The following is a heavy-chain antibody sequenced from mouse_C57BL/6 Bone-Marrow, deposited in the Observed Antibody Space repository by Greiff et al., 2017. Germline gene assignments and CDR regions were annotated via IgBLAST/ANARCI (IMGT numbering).Heavy chain of an antibody. D-gene: IGHD2-5*01. CDR2: IYPGSGST. Sequence: QVQLQQPGAELVKPGASVKMSCKASGYTFTSYWITWVKQRPGQGLEWIGDIYPGSGSTNYNEKFKSKATLTVDTSSSTAYMQLSSLTSEDSAVXYCARPPYYSNYYYAMDYWGQGTSVTVSS. CDR1: GYTFTSYW. J-gene: IGHJ4*01. CDR3: ARPPYYSNYYYAMDY. V-gene: IGHV1-55*01.